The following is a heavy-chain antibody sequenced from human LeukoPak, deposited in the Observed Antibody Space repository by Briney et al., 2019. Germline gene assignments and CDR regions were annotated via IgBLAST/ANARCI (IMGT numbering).Heavy chain of an antibody. V-gene: IGHV3-49*04. CDR1: GFTFGDYA. CDR2: IGSKAYGGTT. Sequence: PGGSLRLSCTASGFTFGDYAMSWVRQAPGKGLEWVGFIGSKAYGGTTEYAASVKGRFTISRDDSKRIAYLQMNSLKTEDTAVYYCTRSVRFYDILTGYYDNWFDPWGQGTLVTVSS. D-gene: IGHD3-9*01. J-gene: IGHJ5*02. CDR3: TRSVRFYDILTGYYDNWFDP.